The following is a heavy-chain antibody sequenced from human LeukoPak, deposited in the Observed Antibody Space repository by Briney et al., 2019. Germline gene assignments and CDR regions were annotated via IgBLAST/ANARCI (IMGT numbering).Heavy chain of an antibody. Sequence: ASVKVSCKASGGTFSSYAISWVRQAPGQGLEWMGRIIPILGIANYAQKFQGRVTITADKSTSTAYMELSSLRSEDTAVYYCARGGIVVNWSDPWGQGTLVTVSS. J-gene: IGHJ5*02. CDR1: GGTFSSYA. V-gene: IGHV1-69*04. CDR2: IIPILGIA. D-gene: IGHD6-19*01. CDR3: ARGGIVVNWSDP.